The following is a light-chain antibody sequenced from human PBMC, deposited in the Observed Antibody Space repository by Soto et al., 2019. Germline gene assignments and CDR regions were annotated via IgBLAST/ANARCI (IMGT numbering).Light chain of an antibody. V-gene: IGKV3-20*01. CDR3: QQYGSSPGWT. CDR1: QSVSSSY. Sequence: EIVLTQSPGTLSLSPGEKATHSCRASQSVSSSYLAWYQQKPGQAPRLLIYGASSRATGIPDRFSGSGSGTDFTLTISRLEPEDFAVYYCQQYGSSPGWTFGRGTKVDIK. J-gene: IGKJ1*01. CDR2: GAS.